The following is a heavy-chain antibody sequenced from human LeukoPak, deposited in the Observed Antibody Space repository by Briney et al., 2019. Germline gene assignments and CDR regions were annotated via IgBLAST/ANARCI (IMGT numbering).Heavy chain of an antibody. J-gene: IGHJ4*02. Sequence: HPGGSLRLSCAASGFTFSSYAMSWVRQASGKGLEWVSAISGSGGSTYYADSVKGRFTISRDNSKNTLYLQMNSLRAEDTAVYYCATQIRDFWSGYSRTHDYWGQGTLVTVSS. D-gene: IGHD3-3*01. CDR2: ISGSGGST. CDR3: ATQIRDFWSGYSRTHDY. V-gene: IGHV3-23*01. CDR1: GFTFSSYA.